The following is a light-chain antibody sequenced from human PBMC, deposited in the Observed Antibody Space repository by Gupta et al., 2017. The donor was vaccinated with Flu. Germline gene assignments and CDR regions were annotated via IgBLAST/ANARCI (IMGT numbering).Light chain of an antibody. CDR3: AAWDDSMSGQGV. CDR2: RNN. Sequence: QSVLTQPPSASGAPGQRVTISCSGSSSNIGNNYVYWYQQVPGTAPKVLIYRNNERPSGVPDRFSGSTSGTSASLAISGLRSEDEADDYCAAWDDSMSGQGVFGGGTKLTVL. CDR1: SSNIGNNY. V-gene: IGLV1-47*01. J-gene: IGLJ3*02.